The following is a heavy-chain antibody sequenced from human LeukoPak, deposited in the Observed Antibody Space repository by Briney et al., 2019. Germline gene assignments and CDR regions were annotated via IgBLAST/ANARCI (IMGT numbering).Heavy chain of an antibody. CDR3: ARQISGSFRYYFDY. CDR1: GGYIRSSGYY. CDR2: IYYSGST. V-gene: IGHV4-39*01. D-gene: IGHD1-26*01. Sequence: SETLSLTCTVSGGYIRSSGYYWGWIRQPPGKGLECMGSIYYSGSTYYNPSLKSRVTISVDTSKNKFSLRLSSVTAADTAVYYWARQISGSFRYYFDYWGQGTLVTVSS. J-gene: IGHJ4*02.